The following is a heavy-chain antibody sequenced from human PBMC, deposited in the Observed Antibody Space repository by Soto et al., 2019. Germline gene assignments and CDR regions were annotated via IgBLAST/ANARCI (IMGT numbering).Heavy chain of an antibody. CDR3: ARGPDPTYFDY. CDR2: INVYNGKT. V-gene: IGHV1-18*01. Sequence: QVQLVQSGGEVAKPGASVKVSCKSSGYTFTNYGINWVRQAPGLGLEWMGWINVYNGKTNYAQKFQARVTMTTDTSTNSVYMELSSLRYDDTAVYYCARGPDPTYFDYWGQGTLVIVSS. J-gene: IGHJ4*02. CDR1: GYTFTNYG.